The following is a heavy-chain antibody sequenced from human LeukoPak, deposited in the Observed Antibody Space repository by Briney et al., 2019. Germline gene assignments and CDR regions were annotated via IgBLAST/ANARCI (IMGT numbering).Heavy chain of an antibody. CDR1: GFTFRTYT. V-gene: IGHV3-23*01. D-gene: IGHD6-19*01. CDR3: AKRLAMTGTYHFDY. CDR2: ISGTGGTT. Sequence: GGSLRLSCVASGFTFRTYTMNWIRQAPGKGLEWVSRISGTGGTTFYADSVKGRFTISRDNSKNTLYLQMNSLRAEDTAVYYCAKRLAMTGTYHFDYWGQGTLVTVSS. J-gene: IGHJ4*02.